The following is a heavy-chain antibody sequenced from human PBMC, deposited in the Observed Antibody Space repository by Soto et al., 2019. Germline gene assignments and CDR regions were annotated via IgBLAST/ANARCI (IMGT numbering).Heavy chain of an antibody. CDR3: ARDLPGDGSWSYYKGDYMYG. D-gene: IGHD3-10*01. V-gene: IGHV3-53*04. CDR2: IYSGGST. J-gene: IGHJ6*03. CDR1: GFTVSSNY. Sequence: VQLVESGGGLVQPGGSLRLSCAASGFTVSSNYMSWVRQAPGKGLEWVSVIYSGGSTYYADSVKGRFTISRHNSKNTQYHQMNSLGAEDTAVYYCARDLPGDGSWSYYKGDYMYGWGKGTTVTVSS.